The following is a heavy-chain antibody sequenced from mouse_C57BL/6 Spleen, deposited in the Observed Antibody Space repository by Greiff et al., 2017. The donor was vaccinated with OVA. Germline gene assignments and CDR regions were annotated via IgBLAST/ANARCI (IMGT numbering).Heavy chain of an antibody. Sequence: DVHLVESGGGLVQPKGSLKLSCAASGFSFNTYAMNWVRQAPGKGLEWVARIRSKSNNYATYYADSVKDRFTISRDDSESMLYLQMNNLKTEDTAMYYCVRDSSGYVPFAYWGQGTLVTVSA. CDR1: GFSFNTYA. D-gene: IGHD3-2*02. CDR2: IRSKSNNYAT. V-gene: IGHV10-1*01. CDR3: VRDSSGYVPFAY. J-gene: IGHJ3*01.